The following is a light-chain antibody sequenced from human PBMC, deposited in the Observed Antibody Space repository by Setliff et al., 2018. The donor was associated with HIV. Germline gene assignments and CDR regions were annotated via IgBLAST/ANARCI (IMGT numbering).Light chain of an antibody. V-gene: IGLV2-8*01. CDR1: SSDVGVYNY. J-gene: IGLJ1*01. Sequence: QSALAQPPSASGSPGQSVTISCTGTSSDVGVYNYVSWYQQHPGKAPKLMIYEVSKRPSGVPDRLSGSKSGNTASLTVSGLQAEDEADYYCSSFAGGNSFNVFGTGTKVTVL. CDR3: SSFAGGNSFNV. CDR2: EVS.